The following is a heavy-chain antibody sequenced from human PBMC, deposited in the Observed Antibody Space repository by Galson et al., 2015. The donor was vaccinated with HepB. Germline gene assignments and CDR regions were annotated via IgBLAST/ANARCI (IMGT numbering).Heavy chain of an antibody. V-gene: IGHV3-30-3*01. Sequence: SLRLSCAAPGFTFSSYAMHWVRQAPGKGLEWVAVISYDGSNKYYADSVKGRFTISRDNSKNTLYLQMNSLRAEDTAVYYCVRSSFLVGNDAFDIWGQGTMVTVSS. J-gene: IGHJ3*02. D-gene: IGHD2/OR15-2a*01. CDR1: GFTFSSYA. CDR3: VRSSFLVGNDAFDI. CDR2: ISYDGSNK.